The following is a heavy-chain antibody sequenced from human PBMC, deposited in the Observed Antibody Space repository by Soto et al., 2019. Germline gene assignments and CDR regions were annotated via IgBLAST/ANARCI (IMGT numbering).Heavy chain of an antibody. J-gene: IGHJ3*02. V-gene: IGHV1-69*13. CDR2: IIPIFGTA. Sequence: ASVKVSCKASGGTFSSYAISWVRQAPGQGLEWMGGIIPIFGTANYAQKFQGRVTITADESTSTAYMELSSLRSEDTAVYYCARGELPYCSSTSCSMLRDPFNAFDIWGQGTMVT. CDR1: GGTFSSYA. D-gene: IGHD2-2*01. CDR3: ARGELPYCSSTSCSMLRDPFNAFDI.